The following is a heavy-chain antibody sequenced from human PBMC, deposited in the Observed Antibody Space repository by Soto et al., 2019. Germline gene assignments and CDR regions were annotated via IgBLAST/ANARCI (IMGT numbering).Heavy chain of an antibody. Sequence: QVQLEQSGAEVKKSGASVKVSCKASGYIFSTHGINWVRQAPGQGLEWMGWINPYNGKTNYAQKFQGRVTMTTETSRKTAYMELRSLSSDDTAVYYCARVQIVVFVGGTPADYWGQGTLGTVSS. D-gene: IGHD2-15*01. CDR2: INPYNGKT. CDR3: ARVQIVVFVGGTPADY. CDR1: GYIFSTHG. J-gene: IGHJ4*02. V-gene: IGHV1-18*01.